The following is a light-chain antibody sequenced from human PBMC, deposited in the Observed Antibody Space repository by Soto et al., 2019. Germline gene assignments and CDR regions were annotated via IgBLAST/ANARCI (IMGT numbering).Light chain of an antibody. CDR2: SSN. Sequence: QSVLTQPPSASGTPGQRVTISCSGGRSNIGSNSVNWYLHLPGTAPKLLVYSSNQRPSGVPVRFSGSKSGTSASLAISGLQSEDEADYFCATWDDSLNGWVFGGGTKVTVL. CDR1: RSNIGSNS. J-gene: IGLJ3*02. V-gene: IGLV1-44*01. CDR3: ATWDDSLNGWV.